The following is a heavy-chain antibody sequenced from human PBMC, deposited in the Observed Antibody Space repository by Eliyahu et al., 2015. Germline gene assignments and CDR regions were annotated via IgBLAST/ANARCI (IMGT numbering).Heavy chain of an antibody. CDR1: GYTXTELS. Sequence: QVQLVQSGAEVKKPGASVKVSCXVSGYTXTELSMHWVRQAPGKGLEWMGGFDPEDGETIYAQKLQGRVTMTEDTSTDTAYMELSSLRSEDTAVYYCATDLWIRGVIPPLDYWGQGTLVTVSS. J-gene: IGHJ4*02. CDR2: FDPEDGET. V-gene: IGHV1-24*01. D-gene: IGHD3-10*01. CDR3: ATDLWIRGVIPPLDY.